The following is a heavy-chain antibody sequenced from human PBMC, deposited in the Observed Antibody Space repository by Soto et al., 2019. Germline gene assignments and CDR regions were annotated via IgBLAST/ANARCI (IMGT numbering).Heavy chain of an antibody. CDR1: GGSFSGYY. J-gene: IGHJ6*03. CDR2: INHSGST. V-gene: IGHV4-34*01. D-gene: IGHD2-2*01. Sequence: SETLSLTCAVYGGSFSGYYWSWIRQPPGKGLEWIGEINHSGSTNYNPSLKSRVTISVDTSKNQFSLKLSSVTAADTAVYYCARQLLYYYYYMDVWGKGTTVTVSS. CDR3: ARQLLYYYYYMDV.